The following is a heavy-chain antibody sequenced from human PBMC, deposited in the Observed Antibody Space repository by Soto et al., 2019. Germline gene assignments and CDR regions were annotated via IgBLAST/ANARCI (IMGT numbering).Heavy chain of an antibody. CDR3: AKDRKSGSGWYWDY. CDR1: GFTFSDYA. CDR2: ISASGGTT. V-gene: IGHV3-23*01. D-gene: IGHD6-19*01. J-gene: IGHJ4*02. Sequence: EVQLLESGGGWVQPGGSLRLSCAASGFTFSDYAMSWVRQAPGKGLEWVSAISASGGTTYYADSVRGRFTISRDNSKNTLYLQMNSLRAEDTVVYYCAKDRKSGSGWYWDYWGQGTLVTVSS.